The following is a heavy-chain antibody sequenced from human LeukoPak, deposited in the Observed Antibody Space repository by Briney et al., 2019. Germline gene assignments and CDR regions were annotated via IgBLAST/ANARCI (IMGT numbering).Heavy chain of an antibody. D-gene: IGHD4-11*01. CDR2: ISYSGST. CDR3: ATMTTVTMYSYYFDS. V-gene: IGHV4-59*01. Sequence: PSETLSLTCTISGDSIDDSYWSWIRQSPGKGLEWIGYISYSGSTNYNPSLKSRVTISLDTSKNQFSLSLRSVTAADTAVYPCATMTTVTMYSYYFDSWGQGTLVTVS. J-gene: IGHJ4*02. CDR1: GDSIDDSY.